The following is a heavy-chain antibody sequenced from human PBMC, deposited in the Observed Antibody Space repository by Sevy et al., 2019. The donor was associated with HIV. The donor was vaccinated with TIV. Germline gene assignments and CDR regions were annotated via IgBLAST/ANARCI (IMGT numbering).Heavy chain of an antibody. J-gene: IGHJ4*02. V-gene: IGHV3-48*03. D-gene: IGHD3-22*01. Sequence: GGSLRLSCAASGFTFSSYEMNWVRQAPGKGLEWVLYISSSGSTIYYADSVKGRFTISRDNAKNSLYLQMNSLRAEDTAVYYCAGSYYYDSSGHFDYWGQGTLVTVSS. CDR1: GFTFSSYE. CDR3: AGSYYYDSSGHFDY. CDR2: ISSSGSTI.